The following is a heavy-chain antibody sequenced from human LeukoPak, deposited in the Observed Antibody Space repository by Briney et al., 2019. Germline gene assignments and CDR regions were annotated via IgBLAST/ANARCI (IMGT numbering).Heavy chain of an antibody. CDR2: ISATGGST. CDR1: GFTFSNYA. Sequence: GGSLTLSCPASGFTFSNYAMSWVRHAPGKGLEWVSGISATGGSTYYADSVKGRFTISRDNAKNTLYLQMNSLRVEDTAVYYCAREYYDFWSGYSWVDYWGQGTLVTVSS. V-gene: IGHV3-23*01. D-gene: IGHD3-3*01. J-gene: IGHJ4*02. CDR3: AREYYDFWSGYSWVDY.